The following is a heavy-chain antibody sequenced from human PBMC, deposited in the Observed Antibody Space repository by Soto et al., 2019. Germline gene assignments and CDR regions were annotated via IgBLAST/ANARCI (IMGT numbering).Heavy chain of an antibody. CDR3: ATELYYYDSSGPLRAFDL. V-gene: IGHV1-24*01. CDR2: FDPEDGET. CDR1: GYTLTELS. J-gene: IGHJ3*01. D-gene: IGHD3-22*01. Sequence: ASVKVSCKVSGYTLTELSMHWVRQAPGKGLEWMGGFDPEDGETIYAQKFQGRVTMTEDTSTDTAYMELSSLRSEDTAVYYCATELYYYDSSGPLRAFDLWGQGTMVTVSS.